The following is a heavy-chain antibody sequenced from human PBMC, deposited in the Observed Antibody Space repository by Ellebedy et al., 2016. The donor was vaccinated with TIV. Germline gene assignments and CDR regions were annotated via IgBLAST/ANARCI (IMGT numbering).Heavy chain of an antibody. CDR1: GFTFSSYW. V-gene: IGHV3-7*02. J-gene: IGHJ4*02. CDR3: ARSSSLAYCGGDCYSDY. CDR2: IKYDGSEE. D-gene: IGHD2-21*02. Sequence: PGGSLRLSCTASGFTFSSYWMSWVRQAPGKGLEWVANIKYDGSEEYYVDSVKGRFTIFRDNAKKSLYLQMNSLRAEDTAVYYCARSSSLAYCGGDCYSDYWGQGTLVTVSS.